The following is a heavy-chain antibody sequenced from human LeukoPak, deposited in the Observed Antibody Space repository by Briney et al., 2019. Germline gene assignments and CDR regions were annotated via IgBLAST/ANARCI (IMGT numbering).Heavy chain of an antibody. CDR1: GSTFNLYG. CDR3: AKLGTYWYFDV. J-gene: IGHJ2*01. CDR2: ISGSAVDT. V-gene: IGHV3-23*01. D-gene: IGHD3-16*01. Sequence: GGSLRLSCAASGSTFNLYGMTWVRQAPGKGLEWVSGISGSAVDTYYADSVKGRFTISRDNSKNELFLQMNNLRAEDTAVYFCAKLGTYWYFDVWGRGTLVTVSS.